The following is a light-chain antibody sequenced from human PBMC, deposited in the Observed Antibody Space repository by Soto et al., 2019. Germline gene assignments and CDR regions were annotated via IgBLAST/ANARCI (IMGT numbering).Light chain of an antibody. CDR3: GTWDSSLSAYV. CDR2: DGN. V-gene: IGLV1-51*01. Sequence: QSVLTQPPSVSAAPGQKVTISCSGSGSNIGNNYVSWYQQLPGTAPKLLIYDGNKRPSGIPDRFSGSKSGTSATLGITGLQTGDEADYYCGTWDSSLSAYVFGTGTKVTVL. J-gene: IGLJ1*01. CDR1: GSNIGNNY.